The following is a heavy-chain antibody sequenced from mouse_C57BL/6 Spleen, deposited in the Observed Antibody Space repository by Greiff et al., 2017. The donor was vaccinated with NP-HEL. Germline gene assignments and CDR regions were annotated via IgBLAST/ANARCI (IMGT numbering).Heavy chain of an antibody. D-gene: IGHD2-3*01. CDR2: INPNNGGT. CDR1: GYTFTDYN. V-gene: IGHV1-22*01. J-gene: IGHJ3*01. Sequence: VQLKESGPELVKPGASVKMSCKASGYTFTDYNMHWVKQSHGKSLEWIGYINPNNGGTSYNQKFKGKATLTVNKSSSTAYMELRSLTSEDSAVYYCARPIYDGYYPFAYWGQGTLVTVSA. CDR3: ARPIYDGYYPFAY.